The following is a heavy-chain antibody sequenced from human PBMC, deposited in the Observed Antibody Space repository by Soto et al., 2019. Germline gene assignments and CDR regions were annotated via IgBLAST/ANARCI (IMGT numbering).Heavy chain of an antibody. CDR1: GFTFDDYA. CDR2: ISWNSGSI. Sequence: GGSLRLSCAASGFTFDDYAMHWVRQAPGKGLEWVSGISWNSGSIGYADSVKGRFTISRDNAKNSLYLQMNSLRAEDTALYYCAKSFGDYDLHYMDVWGKGTTVTVSS. D-gene: IGHD4-17*01. J-gene: IGHJ6*03. CDR3: AKSFGDYDLHYMDV. V-gene: IGHV3-9*01.